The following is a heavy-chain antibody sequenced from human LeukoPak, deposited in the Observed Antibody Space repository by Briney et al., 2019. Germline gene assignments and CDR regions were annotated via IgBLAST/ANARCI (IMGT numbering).Heavy chain of an antibody. CDR3: ARGPPWIRRAYDY. J-gene: IGHJ4*02. CDR2: INHSGST. V-gene: IGHV4-34*01. Sequence: PSETLSLTCAVYGGSFSGYYWSWIRQPPGKGLEWIGEINHSGSTNYNPSLKSRVTISVDTSKNQFSLKLSSVTAADTAVYYCARGPPWIRRAYDYWGQGTLVTVSS. CDR1: GGSFSGYY. D-gene: IGHD5-18*01.